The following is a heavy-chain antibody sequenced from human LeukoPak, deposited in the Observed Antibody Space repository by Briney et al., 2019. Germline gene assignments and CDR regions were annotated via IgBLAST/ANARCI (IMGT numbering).Heavy chain of an antibody. J-gene: IGHJ4*02. CDR2: IIPIFGTA. D-gene: IGHD3-10*01. CDR1: GGTFSSYA. Sequence: SVKVSCKASGGTFSSYAISWVRQAPGQGLEWMGGIIPIFGTANYAQKFQGRVTITADESTSTAYMELSSLRSEDTAVYYCATVRLWFGTKDLDYWGQGTLVTVSS. CDR3: ATVRLWFGTKDLDY. V-gene: IGHV1-69*01.